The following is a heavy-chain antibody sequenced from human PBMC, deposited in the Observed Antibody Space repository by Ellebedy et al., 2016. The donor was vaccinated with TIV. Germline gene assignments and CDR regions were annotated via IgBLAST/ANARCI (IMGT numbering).Heavy chain of an antibody. Sequence: AASVKVSCKASGYTFTSYGISWVRQAPGQGLEWMGWISVYNGNTNYAQKLQGRVTMTTDTSTSTAYMELRSLRSDDTAVYYCARDYTSSWRYYYYGMDVWGQGTTVTVSS. CDR2: ISVYNGNT. CDR1: GYTFTSYG. V-gene: IGHV1-18*01. D-gene: IGHD6-13*01. J-gene: IGHJ6*02. CDR3: ARDYTSSWRYYYYGMDV.